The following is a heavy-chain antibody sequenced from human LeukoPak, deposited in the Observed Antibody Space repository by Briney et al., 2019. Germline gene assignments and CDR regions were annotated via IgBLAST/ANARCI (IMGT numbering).Heavy chain of an antibody. J-gene: IGHJ4*02. CDR3: STYARYCSSTSCTDRVGVYDY. CDR2: FDPEYGEK. CDR1: GYTLTELF. Sequence: AAVTVSRKVSGYTLTELFMHWVRQAPGKEGEGVGGFDPEYGEKIYAQRLQDGVTITQHTYTHTDYIDPSSQRSDDTDVYLFSTYARYCSSTSCTDRVGVYDYWGQGTLVTVSS. D-gene: IGHD2-2*01. V-gene: IGHV1-24*01.